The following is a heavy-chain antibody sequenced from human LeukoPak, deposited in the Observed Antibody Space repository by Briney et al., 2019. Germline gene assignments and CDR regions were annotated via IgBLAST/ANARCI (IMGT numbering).Heavy chain of an antibody. D-gene: IGHD2-2*01. CDR3: ARGGYCTSTSCYLVHYYGMDV. J-gene: IGHJ6*02. CDR2: ISYDGSNK. V-gene: IGHV3-30-3*01. CDR1: GFTFNNYS. Sequence: SGGSLRLSCAASGFTFNNYSMHWVRQAPGKGLEWAALISYDGSNKYYADSVKGRSTISRDNSKNTLNLQMNSLRAEDTAVYYCARGGYCTSTSCYLVHYYGMDVWGQGTTVTVSS.